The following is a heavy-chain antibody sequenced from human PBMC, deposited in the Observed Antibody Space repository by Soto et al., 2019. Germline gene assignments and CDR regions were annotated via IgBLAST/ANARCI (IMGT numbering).Heavy chain of an antibody. CDR3: ARGRLVPAAKNHPAQDFDY. D-gene: IGHD2-2*01. CDR1: GGSFSGYY. CDR2: INHSGST. Sequence: QVQLQQWGAGLLKPSETLSLTCAVYGGSFSGYYWSWIRQPPGKGLAWIGEINHSGSTNYNPSLKSRVTISVDTSKNQFSLKLSSVTAADTAVYYCARGRLVPAAKNHPAQDFDYWGPGTLVTVSS. J-gene: IGHJ4*02. V-gene: IGHV4-34*01.